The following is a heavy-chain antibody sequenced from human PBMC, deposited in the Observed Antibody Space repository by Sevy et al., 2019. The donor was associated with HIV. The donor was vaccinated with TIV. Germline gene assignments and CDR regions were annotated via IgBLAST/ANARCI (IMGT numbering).Heavy chain of an antibody. D-gene: IGHD2-21*02. Sequence: GESLKISCKGSGYSFTSYWIGWVRQMPGKGLEWMGIIYPGDSDTRYSPSFQGQVTISADKSISTAYLQWSSLKASDTAMYDCARLDRAYCGGDCPPRGGVDYWGQGTLVTVSS. V-gene: IGHV5-51*01. CDR3: ARLDRAYCGGDCPPRGGVDY. CDR1: GYSFTSYW. CDR2: IYPGDSDT. J-gene: IGHJ4*02.